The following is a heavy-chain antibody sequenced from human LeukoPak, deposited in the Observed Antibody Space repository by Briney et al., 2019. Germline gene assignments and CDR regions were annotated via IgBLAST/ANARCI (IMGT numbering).Heavy chain of an antibody. CDR3: AKDVGKWESLHFFDY. V-gene: IGHV3-23*01. CDR2: ISGSGAST. D-gene: IGHD1-26*01. Sequence: GGSPRLSCLTSGLTLSTNAMSWVRQAPGKGLEWISGISGSGASTYYADSVKGRFTISRDDSRNTLYLQMNSLRGDDTAVYYCAKDVGKWESLHFFDYWGQGTLVTVSS. J-gene: IGHJ4*02. CDR1: GLTLSTNA.